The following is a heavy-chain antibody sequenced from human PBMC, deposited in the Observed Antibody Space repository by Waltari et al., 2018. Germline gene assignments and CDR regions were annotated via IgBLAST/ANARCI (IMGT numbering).Heavy chain of an antibody. CDR3: AHRRLNDYGPSFDY. CDR1: GFSLSTSGVG. V-gene: IGHV2-5*01. D-gene: IGHD4-17*01. J-gene: IGHJ4*02. CDR2: IYWNDDK. Sequence: QITLKESGPTLVKSTQTLTLTCTFSGFSLSTSGVGVGWIRQPPGKALEWLALIYWNDDKRYSPSLKSRLTITKDTSKNQVVLTMTNMDPVDTATYYCAHRRLNDYGPSFDYWGQGTLVTVSS.